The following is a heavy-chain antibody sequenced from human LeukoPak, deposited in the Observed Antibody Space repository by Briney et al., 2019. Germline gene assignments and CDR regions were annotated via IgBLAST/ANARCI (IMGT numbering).Heavy chain of an antibody. D-gene: IGHD3-16*01. CDR2: IRQGGNEK. J-gene: IGHJ3*01. CDR1: RFTFSSYW. V-gene: IGHV3-7*01. CDR3: VRERVEPSGLRLDLGFAFDL. Sequence: GGSLRLSCAASRFTFSSYWMSWVRQAPGKGLEWMANIRQGGNEKYYVASVKGRLTITRDNGENLLYLQMNSLRAEDTAIYYCVRERVEPSGLRLDLGFAFDLWGQGTMVTVSS.